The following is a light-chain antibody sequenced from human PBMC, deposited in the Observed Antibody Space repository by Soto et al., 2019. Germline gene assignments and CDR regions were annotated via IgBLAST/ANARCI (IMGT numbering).Light chain of an antibody. CDR3: SSYTSSSTPLYV. J-gene: IGLJ1*01. V-gene: IGLV2-14*03. CDR2: DVS. Sequence: QSALTQPASVSGSPGQSITISCTGTSSDVGGYNYVSWYQQHPGKAPKLMIYDVSNRPSGVSNRFFGSKSGNTASLTISGLQAEDDADYYCSSYTSSSTPLYVFGTVTKVTVL. CDR1: SSDVGGYNY.